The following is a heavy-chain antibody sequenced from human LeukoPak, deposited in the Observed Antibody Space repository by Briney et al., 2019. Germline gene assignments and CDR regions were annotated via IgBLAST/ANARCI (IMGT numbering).Heavy chain of an antibody. V-gene: IGHV3-48*02. Sequence: GGSLRLSCAASGFTFSSYSMNWVRQAPGKGLEWVSYVSSRSSTIYYADSVKGRFTISRDNAKNSPYLQMNSLRDEDTAVYYCARSIGYCSSTSCYYFDYWGQGTLVTVSS. CDR1: GFTFSSYS. D-gene: IGHD2-2*01. J-gene: IGHJ4*02. CDR2: VSSRSSTI. CDR3: ARSIGYCSSTSCYYFDY.